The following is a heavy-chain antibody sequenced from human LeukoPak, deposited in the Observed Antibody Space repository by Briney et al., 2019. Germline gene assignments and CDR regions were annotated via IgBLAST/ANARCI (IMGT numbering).Heavy chain of an antibody. CDR2: IIPIFGTA. D-gene: IGHD2-2*01. CDR1: GGTFSSYA. J-gene: IGHJ4*02. Sequence: ASVKVSCKASGGTFSSYAISWVRQAPGQGLEWMGGIIPIFGTANYAQKFQGRVTITADESTSTAYMELRSLRSDDTAVYYCARVSYRLLWYFDYWGQGTLVTVSS. CDR3: ARVSYRLLWYFDY. V-gene: IGHV1-69*13.